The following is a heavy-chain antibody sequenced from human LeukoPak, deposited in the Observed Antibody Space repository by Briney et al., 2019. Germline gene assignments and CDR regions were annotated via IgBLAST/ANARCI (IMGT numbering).Heavy chain of an antibody. CDR2: ISGSGGST. V-gene: IGHV3-23*01. D-gene: IGHD6-19*01. CDR3: AKGVEQWGEYYFDY. Sequence: AISGSGGSTYYADSVKGRFTISRDNSKNTLYLQMNSLRAEDTAVYYCAKGVEQWGEYYFDYWGQGTLVTVSS. J-gene: IGHJ4*02.